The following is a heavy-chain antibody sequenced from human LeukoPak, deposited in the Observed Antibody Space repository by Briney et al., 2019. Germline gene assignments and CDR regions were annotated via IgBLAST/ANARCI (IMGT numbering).Heavy chain of an antibody. V-gene: IGHV3-7*01. CDR1: GLTFRSFW. CDR3: ARERDGRFFDY. CDR2: INQDGSEK. Sequence: GGSLRLSCAVSGLTFRSFWMSWVRQAPGKGLEWVANINQDGSEKYFVDSVRGRFTISRDNSKNSLHLEMNTLGAEDTALYYCARERDGRFFDYWGQGTLVTVSS. J-gene: IGHJ4*02. D-gene: IGHD5-24*01.